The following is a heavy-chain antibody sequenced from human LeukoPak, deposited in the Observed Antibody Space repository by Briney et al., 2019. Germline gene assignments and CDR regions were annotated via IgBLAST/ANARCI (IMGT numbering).Heavy chain of an antibody. CDR2: IYHSGST. CDR1: GGSISSGGYS. J-gene: IGHJ3*02. Sequence: SETLSLTCAVSGGSISSGGYSWSWIRQPPGKGLEWIGYIYHSGSTYYSPSLKSRVTISVDRSKNQFSLKLSSVTAADTAVYYCAREYYYGSSGYYWSAFDIWGQGTMVTVSS. D-gene: IGHD3-22*01. V-gene: IGHV4-30-2*01. CDR3: AREYYYGSSGYYWSAFDI.